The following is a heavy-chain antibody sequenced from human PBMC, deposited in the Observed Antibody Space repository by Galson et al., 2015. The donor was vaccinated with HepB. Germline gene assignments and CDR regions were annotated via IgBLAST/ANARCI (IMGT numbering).Heavy chain of an antibody. CDR3: ARDLFAVSPPPTNYMDV. CDR2: ISSSGTV. V-gene: IGHV3-69-1*01. D-gene: IGHD3-3*01. CDR1: GFLFSDYN. Sequence: SLRLSCAASGFLFSDYNTNWPRQAPGKGLEWVSSISSSGTVYYADSLKGRSTIPRDNAQNSLDQQVNSLRAEYTAVYYCARDLFAVSPPPTNYMDVWGTGTTVTVSS. J-gene: IGHJ6*03.